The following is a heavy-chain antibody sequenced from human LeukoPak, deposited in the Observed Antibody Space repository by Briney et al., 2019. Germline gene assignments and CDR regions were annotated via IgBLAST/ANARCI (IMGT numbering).Heavy chain of an antibody. D-gene: IGHD3-10*01. J-gene: IGHJ6*02. CDR3: ARDDPLFYGV. CDR1: GGSISSSSYY. V-gene: IGHV4-39*07. Sequence: SETLSLTCAVSGGSISSSSYYWGWIRQPPGKGLEWIGSIYYSGSTYYNPSLKSRVTISVDTSKNQFSLKLSSVTAADTAVYYCARDDPLFYGVWGQGTTVTVSS. CDR2: IYYSGST.